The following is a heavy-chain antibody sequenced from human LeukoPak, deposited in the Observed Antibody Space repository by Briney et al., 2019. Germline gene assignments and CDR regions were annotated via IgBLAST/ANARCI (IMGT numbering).Heavy chain of an antibody. D-gene: IGHD3-10*01. CDR2: ISPYNDNT. CDR3: ARHFYGSGTYYHFDY. V-gene: IGHV1-18*01. J-gene: IGHJ4*02. CDR1: GYSFPSYG. Sequence: ASVKVSCKASGYSFPSYGISWVRQAPGQGPEWMGLISPYNDNTNYAQKLQGRATLTTDTSTSTAYMELRSLRSDDTAVYYCARHFYGSGTYYHFDYWGQGTLVTVSS.